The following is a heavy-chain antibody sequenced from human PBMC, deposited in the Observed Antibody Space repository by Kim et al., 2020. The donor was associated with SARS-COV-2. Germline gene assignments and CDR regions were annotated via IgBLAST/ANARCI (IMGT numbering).Heavy chain of an antibody. Sequence: GGSLRLSCAASGFTFSSYGMHWVRQAPGKGLEWVAVISYDGSNKYYADSVKGRFTISRDDSKNTLYLQMNSLRAEDTAVYYCAKDAAAGDLYYGMDVWG. V-gene: IGHV3-30*18. J-gene: IGHJ6*02. CDR1: GFTFSSYG. D-gene: IGHD6-13*01. CDR2: ISYDGSNK. CDR3: AKDAAAGDLYYGMDV.